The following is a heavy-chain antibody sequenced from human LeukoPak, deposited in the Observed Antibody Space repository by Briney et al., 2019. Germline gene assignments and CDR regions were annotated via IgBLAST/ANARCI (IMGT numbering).Heavy chain of an antibody. CDR1: GFTFSTYW. V-gene: IGHV3-74*01. D-gene: IGHD3-22*01. CDR3: ARAPSEIGGYYPEYFRH. CDR2: IKSDGGT. Sequence: GGSLRLSCAASGFTFSTYWMHWVRQAPGKGLVWVSRIKSDGGTNYADSVKGRFTISKDNAKKTVSLQMNSLRPEDTGVYYCARAPSEIGGYYPEYFRHWGQGTLVTVSS. J-gene: IGHJ1*01.